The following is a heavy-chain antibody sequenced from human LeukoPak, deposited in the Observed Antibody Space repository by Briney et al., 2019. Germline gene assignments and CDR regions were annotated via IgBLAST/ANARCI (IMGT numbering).Heavy chain of an antibody. Sequence: PSETLSLTCTVSGYSISSGNYWDWIRQPPGKGLEWIGSIYHSGSTYYNPSLKSRVTISVDTSKNQFSLKLSSVTAADTAVYYCARFGASHYYYYYMDVWGKGTTVTVSS. J-gene: IGHJ6*03. CDR3: ARFGASHYYYYYMDV. D-gene: IGHD3-10*01. V-gene: IGHV4-38-2*02. CDR2: IYHSGST. CDR1: GYSISSGNY.